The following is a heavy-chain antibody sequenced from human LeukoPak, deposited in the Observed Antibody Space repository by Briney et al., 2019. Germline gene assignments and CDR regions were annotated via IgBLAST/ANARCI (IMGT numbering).Heavy chain of an antibody. J-gene: IGHJ3*01. CDR1: GYPFTRYY. V-gene: IGHV1-2*02. D-gene: IGHD3-22*01. CDR2: INPNSGGT. Sequence: AASVKVSCKASGYPFTRYYIHWVRQAPGQGPEWMGWINPNSGGTHYAQTFQDRVTLTRDTSISTAYMELNRLRSDDTAVYYCARSRDSRGYPDAFDVWGRETMVIVSS. CDR3: ARSRDSRGYPDAFDV.